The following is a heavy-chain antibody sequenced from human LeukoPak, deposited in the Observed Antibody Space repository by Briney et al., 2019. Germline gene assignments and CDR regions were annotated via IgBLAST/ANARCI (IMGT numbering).Heavy chain of an antibody. CDR1: GFTFSSYA. J-gene: IGHJ4*02. Sequence: QTGGSLRLSCAASGFTFSSYAMHWVRQAPGKGLEWVAVISYDGSNKYYADSVKGRFTISRDNAKNTLYLQMNSLRAEDTAVYYCAREDLAAFDYWGQGTLVTVSS. D-gene: IGHD2-15*01. CDR2: ISYDGSNK. CDR3: AREDLAAFDY. V-gene: IGHV3-30-3*01.